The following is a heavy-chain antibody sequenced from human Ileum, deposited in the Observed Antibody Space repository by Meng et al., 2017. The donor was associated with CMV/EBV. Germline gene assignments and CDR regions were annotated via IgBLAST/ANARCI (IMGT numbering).Heavy chain of an antibody. V-gene: IGHV3-74*01. CDR2: ISGDGTMT. Sequence: GGSLRLSCAGSGFTFSNYWMYWVRQTPGKGLVWLSRISGDGTMTGYADSVKGRFTVSRDNAKNTLYLQLNSLRVEDTAVYYCAGPLGVNAFDFWGQGTMVTVSS. CDR3: AGPLGVNAFDF. J-gene: IGHJ3*01. CDR1: GFTFSNYW. D-gene: IGHD1-26*01.